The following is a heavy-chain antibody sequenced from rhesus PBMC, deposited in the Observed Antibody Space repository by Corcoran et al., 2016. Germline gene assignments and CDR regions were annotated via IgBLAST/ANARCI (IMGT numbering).Heavy chain of an antibody. J-gene: IGHJ6*01. CDR2: SFGNRAST. Sequence: QVQLQESGPGLVKPSETLVLTCAVSGGSISGGYYWGWIRQHPGKGLEWIGNSFGNRASTYYNPALKSRVTISKDTSKNQFSLKLSSVTAADPAVYYCARVLGTVGGLDSWGQGVVVTVSS. D-gene: IGHD2-21*01. V-gene: IGHV4S7*01. CDR3: ARVLGTVGGLDS. CDR1: GGSISGGYY.